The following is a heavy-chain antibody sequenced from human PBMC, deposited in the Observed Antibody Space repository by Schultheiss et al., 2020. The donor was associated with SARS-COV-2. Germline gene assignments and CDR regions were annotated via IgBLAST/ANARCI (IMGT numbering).Heavy chain of an antibody. CDR1: GYTFTGYY. D-gene: IGHD3-3*01. CDR3: ARGLTYYDFWSGYIFDY. Sequence: ASVKVSCKASGYTFTGYYMHWVRQAPGQGLEWMGWINPNSGGTNYAQKFQGRVTMTRNTSISTAYMELSSLRSEDTDVYYCARGLTYYDFWSGYIFDYWGQGTLVTVSS. V-gene: IGHV1-2*02. CDR2: INPNSGGT. J-gene: IGHJ4*02.